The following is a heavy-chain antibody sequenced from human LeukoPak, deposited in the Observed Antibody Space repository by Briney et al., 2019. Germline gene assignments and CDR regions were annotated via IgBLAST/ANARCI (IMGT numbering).Heavy chain of an antibody. D-gene: IGHD6-13*01. J-gene: IGHJ4*02. V-gene: IGHV3-23*01. CDR1: GFTFSSYA. CDR3: AKQSSRRLDYFDY. Sequence: GGSLRLSCAASGFTFSSYAMSWVRQAPGKGLEWVSAISGSGGSTYHADSVKGRFTISRDNSKNTLYLQMNSLRAEDTAVYYCAKQSSRRLDYFDYWGQGTLVTVSS. CDR2: ISGSGGST.